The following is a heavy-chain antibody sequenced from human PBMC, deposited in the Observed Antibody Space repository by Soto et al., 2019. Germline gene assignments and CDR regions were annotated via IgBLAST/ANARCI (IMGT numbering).Heavy chain of an antibody. CDR3: ARDFGIVVVPAAIPVYYYGMDV. J-gene: IGHJ6*02. V-gene: IGHV3-30-3*01. D-gene: IGHD2-2*01. Sequence: GGSLRLSCAASGFTFSSYAMHWVRQAPGKGLEWVAVISYDGSNKYYADSVKGRFTISRDNSKNTLYLQMNSLRAEDTAVYYCARDFGIVVVPAAIPVYYYGMDVWGQGTTVTVSS. CDR1: GFTFSSYA. CDR2: ISYDGSNK.